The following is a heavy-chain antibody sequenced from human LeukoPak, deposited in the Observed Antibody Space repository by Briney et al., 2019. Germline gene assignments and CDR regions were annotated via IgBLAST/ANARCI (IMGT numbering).Heavy chain of an antibody. Sequence: GGSLRLFCAASGFTFSIYAMSWDRQAPGKGLEWVSYISSSSSTIYYADFVKGRFTISRDNAKNSLYLQMNSLRAEDTAVYYCARAPRRYCSGGSCYSVHFDYWGQGTLVTVSS. D-gene: IGHD2-15*01. V-gene: IGHV3-48*04. J-gene: IGHJ4*02. CDR1: GFTFSIYA. CDR2: ISSSSSTI. CDR3: ARAPRRYCSGGSCYSVHFDY.